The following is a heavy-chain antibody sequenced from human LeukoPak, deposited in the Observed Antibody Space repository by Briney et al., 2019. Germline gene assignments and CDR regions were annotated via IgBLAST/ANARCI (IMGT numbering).Heavy chain of an antibody. CDR3: NRVVPAAISYWFDP. Sequence: SETLSLTCAVYGGSFSGYYWSWIRQPPGKGLEWIGEINHSGSTNYNPSLKSRVTISVDTSKNQFSLKLSSVTAADTAVYYCNRVVPAAISYWFDPWGQGTLVTVSS. J-gene: IGHJ5*02. V-gene: IGHV4-34*03. CDR1: GGSFSGYY. D-gene: IGHD2-2*02. CDR2: INHSGST.